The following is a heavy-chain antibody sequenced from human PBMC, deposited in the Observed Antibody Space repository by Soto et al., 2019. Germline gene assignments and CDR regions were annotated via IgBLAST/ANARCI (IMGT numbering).Heavy chain of an antibody. CDR2: ISWNSDNI. Sequence: GGSLRLSCAASGFTFDDYAMHWVRQAPGKGLEWVSGISWNSDNIGYADSVKGRFTISRDNVKNSLYLQMNSLRAEDTALYYCAKDLYRNYGDAFDIWGQGTMVTVSS. D-gene: IGHD4-4*01. V-gene: IGHV3-9*01. J-gene: IGHJ3*02. CDR3: AKDLYRNYGDAFDI. CDR1: GFTFDDYA.